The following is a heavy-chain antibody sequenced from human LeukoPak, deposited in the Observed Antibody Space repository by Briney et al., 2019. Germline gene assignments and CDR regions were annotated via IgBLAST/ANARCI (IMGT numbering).Heavy chain of an antibody. Sequence: SQTLSLTCTVSGGSISSGGYYWSWIRQHPGKGLEWIGHIYYSGNTNYNPSLKSRVTISIDTSKNQFSLGLSSVTAADTAVYYCARDSSPLESGLDVWGQGTTVIVSS. CDR1: GGSISSGGYY. D-gene: IGHD5-24*01. CDR3: ARDSSPLESGLDV. V-gene: IGHV4-31*03. J-gene: IGHJ6*02. CDR2: IYYSGNT.